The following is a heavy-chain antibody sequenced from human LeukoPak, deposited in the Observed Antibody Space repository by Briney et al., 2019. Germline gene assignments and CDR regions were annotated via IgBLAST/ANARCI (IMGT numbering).Heavy chain of an antibody. Sequence: ETLSLTCTVSGGSISSSSYYWGWIRQPPGKGPEWVSGIGSSGATIFYADSVKGRYTISRDNSKNTVYLEMNNLRAEDTAIYYCAKVAVGPLSRPTHVALYYGMDVWGQGTTVTVSS. V-gene: IGHV3-23*01. D-gene: IGHD2-8*01. CDR3: AKVAVGPLSRPTHVALYYGMDV. CDR2: IGSSGATI. J-gene: IGHJ6*02. CDR1: GGSISSSSYY.